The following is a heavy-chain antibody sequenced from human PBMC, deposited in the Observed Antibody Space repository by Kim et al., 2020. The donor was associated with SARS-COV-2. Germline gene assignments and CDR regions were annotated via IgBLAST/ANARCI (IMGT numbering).Heavy chain of an antibody. CDR2: INSGGST. V-gene: IGHV3-23*01. J-gene: IGHJ4*02. CDR3: VKRTGYNFDH. Sequence: GGSLRLSCAASGFTFSTHAMSWVRQAPGKGLEWVSTINSGGSTYYADSMKGRFTTSRDNSKNTLFLQMNSLTAEDTAIYFCVKRTGYNFDHWGQGALVTVSS. D-gene: IGHD3-9*01. CDR1: GFTFSTHA.